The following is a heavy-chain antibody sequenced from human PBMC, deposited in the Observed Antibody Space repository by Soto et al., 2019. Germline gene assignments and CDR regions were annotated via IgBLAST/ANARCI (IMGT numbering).Heavy chain of an antibody. J-gene: IGHJ5*02. CDR2: ISSSSSYI. Sequence: GGSLRLSCAASGFTFSSYSMNWVRQAPGKGLEWVSSISSSSSYIYYADSVKGRFTISRDNAKNSLYLQMNSLRAEDTAVYYCARELRPGQFDPWGQGTLVTVSS. V-gene: IGHV3-21*01. D-gene: IGHD5-12*01. CDR1: GFTFSSYS. CDR3: ARELRPGQFDP.